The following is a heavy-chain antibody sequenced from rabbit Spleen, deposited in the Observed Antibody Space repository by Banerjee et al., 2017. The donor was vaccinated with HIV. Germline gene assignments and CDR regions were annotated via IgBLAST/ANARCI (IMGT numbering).Heavy chain of an antibody. CDR3: ARDAGSGDYIDVYFDL. Sequence: QSLEESGGDLVKPGASLTLTCTASGFSFSSGYYMCWVRQAPGKGLEWIGCIYTGSSSSTVYASWAKGRFTISKTSSPTVDLKMTSLTVADTATYFCARDAGSGDYIDVYFDLWGPGTLVTVS. CDR2: IYTGSSSST. J-gene: IGHJ4*01. CDR1: GFSFSSGYY. D-gene: IGHD8-1*01. V-gene: IGHV1S40*01.